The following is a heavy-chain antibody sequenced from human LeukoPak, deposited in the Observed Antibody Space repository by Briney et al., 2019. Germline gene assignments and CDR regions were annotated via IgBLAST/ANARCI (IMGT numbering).Heavy chain of an antibody. CDR1: GFTFNSYA. D-gene: IGHD5-12*01. Sequence: GGSLRLSCAASGFTFNSYAMHWVRQAPGKGLEWVTLISYDGSNKYYADSVKGRFTISRDNSKNTLYLQMNSLRPEDTAVYYCARDDTGYGLFDSWGQGTLVTVSS. CDR2: ISYDGSNK. CDR3: ARDDTGYGLFDS. J-gene: IGHJ5*01. V-gene: IGHV3-30-3*01.